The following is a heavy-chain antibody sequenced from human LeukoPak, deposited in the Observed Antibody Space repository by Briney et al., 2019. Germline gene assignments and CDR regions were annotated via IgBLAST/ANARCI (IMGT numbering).Heavy chain of an antibody. J-gene: IGHJ4*02. Sequence: GRSLRLSCAASGFTVSNNYMSWVRQAPGKGLECVSIIYIGGSTYYADSVKGRFTISRDNSKNTLYLQLNSLRVEDTAVYYCARDTKNWGQGTLVTVSS. CDR2: IYIGGST. D-gene: IGHD1-1*01. CDR1: GFTVSNNY. CDR3: ARDTKN. V-gene: IGHV3-53*01.